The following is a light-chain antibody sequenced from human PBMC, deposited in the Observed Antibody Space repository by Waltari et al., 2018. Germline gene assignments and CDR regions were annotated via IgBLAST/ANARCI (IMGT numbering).Light chain of an antibody. V-gene: IGLV2-14*03. Sequence: QSALTQPASVSGSPGQSITISCTGSSSDVGSDDSVSWYQGHPGQAPKVIIYDVSNRPSGVSDRFSGSEAGNAASLTSAGLQPEDDANYDCTSQSRNNVVIFGGGTKLTVL. CDR3: TSQSRNNVVI. CDR2: DVS. J-gene: IGLJ2*01. CDR1: SSDVGSDDS.